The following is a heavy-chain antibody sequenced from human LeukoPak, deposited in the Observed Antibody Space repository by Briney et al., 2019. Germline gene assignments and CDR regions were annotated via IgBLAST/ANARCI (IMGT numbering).Heavy chain of an antibody. Sequence: AASVKVSCKASGYTFTGYYMHWVRQAPGQGLEWIGWINPNSGGTNYAQTFQGRVTMTRDTSISTAYMELSRLRSDDTAVYYCARGGCTVTAPYYYYYMDVWGKGTTVTVSS. V-gene: IGHV1-2*02. CDR3: ARGGCTVTAPYYYYYMDV. J-gene: IGHJ6*03. D-gene: IGHD4-17*01. CDR2: INPNSGGT. CDR1: GYTFTGYY.